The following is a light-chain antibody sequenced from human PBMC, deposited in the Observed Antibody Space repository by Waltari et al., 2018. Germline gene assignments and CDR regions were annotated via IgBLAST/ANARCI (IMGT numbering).Light chain of an antibody. Sequence: QSALTQPASVSGSPGQSITISCTGTSSDIASYNLVSWYQQHPGKAPKLNIYEANKRPSGVSSRFSGSKSGNTASLTISGPQAEDEANYYCYAYAGTRGVFGTGTKVTVL. J-gene: IGLJ1*01. CDR3: YAYAGTRGV. CDR2: EAN. CDR1: SSDIASYNL. V-gene: IGLV2-23*01.